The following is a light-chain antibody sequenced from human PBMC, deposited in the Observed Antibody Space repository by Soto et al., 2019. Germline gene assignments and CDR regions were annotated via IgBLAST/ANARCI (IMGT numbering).Light chain of an antibody. CDR2: DAS. CDR3: QQRSNWPLT. V-gene: IGKV3-11*01. J-gene: IGKJ3*01. Sequence: EIVLTQSPGTLSLSIGERATLSCRASQSVSSYLAWYQQKPGQAPRLLIYDASNRATGIPARFSGSGSGTDFTLTISSLEPEDFAVYYCQQRSNWPLTFGPGTKVDIK. CDR1: QSVSSY.